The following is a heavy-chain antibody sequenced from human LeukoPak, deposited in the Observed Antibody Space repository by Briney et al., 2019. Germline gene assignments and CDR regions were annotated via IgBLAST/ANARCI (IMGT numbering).Heavy chain of an antibody. Sequence: GGSLRLSCTASGFTVTTYAMSWVRQAPGKGLKWVSGISGSGSSTYYADSVKGRFTISRDTSKNTLYLEMNSLRADDTAVYYCARCGMSTIGELDYRGRGTLVTVSS. D-gene: IGHD5-24*01. CDR1: GFTVTTYA. J-gene: IGHJ4*02. V-gene: IGHV3-23*01. CDR2: ISGSGSST. CDR3: ARCGMSTIGELDY.